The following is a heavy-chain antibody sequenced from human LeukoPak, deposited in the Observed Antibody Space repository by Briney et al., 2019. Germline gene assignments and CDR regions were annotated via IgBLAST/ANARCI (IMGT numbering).Heavy chain of an antibody. J-gene: IGHJ6*02. CDR2: IYYSGSA. V-gene: IGHV4-59*01. CDR3: AREDPQTTVPEGLDV. Sequence: SETLSLTCTVSGGSISTFYWSWLRQPPGKGLVWIGYIYYSGSANYNPSLKSRVTISVDTSKNQFSLRLSSVSAADTAVYYCAREDPQTTVPEGLDVWGQGTTVTVSS. CDR1: GGSISTFY. D-gene: IGHD4-17*01.